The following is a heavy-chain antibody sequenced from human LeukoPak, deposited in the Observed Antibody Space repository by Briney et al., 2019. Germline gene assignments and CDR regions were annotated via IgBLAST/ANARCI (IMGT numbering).Heavy chain of an antibody. CDR2: IKQDGSEK. J-gene: IGHJ4*02. CDR3: ARTIAVAVPDY. V-gene: IGHV3-7*05. CDR1: GFTFSTYW. D-gene: IGHD6-19*01. Sequence: GGSLRLSCAASGFTFSTYWMSWVRQAPGKGLGWVANIKQDGSEKYYVDSVKGRFTISRDNAKNSLYLQMNSLRAEDTAVYYCARTIAVAVPDYWGQGTLVTVSS.